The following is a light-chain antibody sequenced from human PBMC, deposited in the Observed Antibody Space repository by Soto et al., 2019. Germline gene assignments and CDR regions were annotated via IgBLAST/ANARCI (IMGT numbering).Light chain of an antibody. CDR1: NTDVGGYNY. CDR2: EVR. V-gene: IGLV2-14*01. J-gene: IGLJ6*01. Sequence: QSVLTQPASVSGSPGQSITVSCTGTNTDVGGYNYVSWYQHRPGKAPRLMIYEVRNRLSGVSNRFSGSKSGNTASLTISWLQSEDEADYYCTSYTPTGALVFGSGTKLTVL. CDR3: TSYTPTGALV.